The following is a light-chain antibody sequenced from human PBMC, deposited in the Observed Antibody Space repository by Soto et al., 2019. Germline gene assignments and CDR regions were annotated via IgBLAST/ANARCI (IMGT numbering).Light chain of an antibody. J-gene: IGLJ1*01. CDR1: SSNIGRNT. Sequence: QSVLTQPPSASETPGQRVTISCSGSSSNIGRNTVNWYQQLPGTAPKLVIYSNNQRPSGVPDRFFGSKSGTSGSLAISGLQSEDEADYYCAAWDNSLSEYVFGTGTKLTVL. V-gene: IGLV1-44*01. CDR2: SNN. CDR3: AAWDNSLSEYV.